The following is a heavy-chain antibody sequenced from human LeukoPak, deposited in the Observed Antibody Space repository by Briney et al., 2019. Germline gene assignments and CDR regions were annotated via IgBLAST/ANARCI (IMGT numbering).Heavy chain of an antibody. J-gene: IGHJ4*02. CDR1: GFTFSSYW. D-gene: IGHD2-2*01. CDR2: INSDGSST. CDR3: ARAGVPAAIRGDFDY. V-gene: IGHV3-74*01. Sequence: PGGSLRLSCAASGFTFSSYWMHRVRQAPGKGLVWVSRINSDGSSTTYADSVKGRFTISRDNAKNTLYLQMNSPRAEDTAVYYCARAGVPAAIRGDFDYWGQGTLVTVSS.